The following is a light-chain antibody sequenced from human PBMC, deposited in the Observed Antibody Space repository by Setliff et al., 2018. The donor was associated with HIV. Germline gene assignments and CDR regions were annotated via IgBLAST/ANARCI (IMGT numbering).Light chain of an antibody. V-gene: IGLV2-14*03. Sequence: QSVLTQPASVSGSPGQSITISCTGTSSDIGGYKSVSWYQQHPGKAPKLIIYDVSYRPSGVSNRFSGSKSANTASLTVSGLQAEDEAHYYCSSYTSSIPLYVFGTGTKVTVL. CDR3: SSYTSSIPLYV. J-gene: IGLJ1*01. CDR1: SSDIGGYKS. CDR2: DVS.